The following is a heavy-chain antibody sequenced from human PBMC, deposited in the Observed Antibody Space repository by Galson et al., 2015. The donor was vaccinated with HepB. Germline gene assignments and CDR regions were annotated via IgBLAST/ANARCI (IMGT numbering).Heavy chain of an antibody. CDR2: IYPGDSDT. CDR3: VRRRSQLLNVDTDY. J-gene: IGHJ4*02. D-gene: IGHD2-2*01. Sequence: QSGAEVKMPGGFLKISCKASGYNFNRHWIAWVRQMPGKGLEFMGIIYPGDSDTGYSPSFQGQVTILVDKSIATAYLQWRSLKASDTAMYFCVRRRSQLLNVDTDYWGQGTLVTVSS. V-gene: IGHV5-51*01. CDR1: GYNFNRHW.